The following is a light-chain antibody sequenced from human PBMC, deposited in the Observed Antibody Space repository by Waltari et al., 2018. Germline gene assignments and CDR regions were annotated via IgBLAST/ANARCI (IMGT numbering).Light chain of an antibody. J-gene: IGLJ3*02. CDR2: EVN. CDR3: SSYAGKNNVV. CDR1: SSAGGNYNL. Sequence: QSALTQPASVSGSPGPSITIPCTGTSSAGGNYNLVSWYQQHPGKAPKLMIYEVNKRPSGVPDRFSGSKSGNAASLTVSGLQAEDDADYFCSSYAGKNNVVFGGGTKLTVL. V-gene: IGLV2-8*01.